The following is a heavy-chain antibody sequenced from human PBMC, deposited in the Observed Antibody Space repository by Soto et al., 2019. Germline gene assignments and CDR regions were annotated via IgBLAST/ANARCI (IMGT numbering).Heavy chain of an antibody. D-gene: IGHD6-6*01. Sequence: EVQLVESGGGLVQPGGSLRLSCAASGFTFSSYWMSWVRQAPGKGLEWVANIKQDGSEKYYVDSVKGRFTISRDNAKNSLDLQMNSLRAEDTAVYYCARDQGIAATMGDYWGQGTLVTVSS. J-gene: IGHJ4*02. V-gene: IGHV3-7*01. CDR1: GFTFSSYW. CDR2: IKQDGSEK. CDR3: ARDQGIAATMGDY.